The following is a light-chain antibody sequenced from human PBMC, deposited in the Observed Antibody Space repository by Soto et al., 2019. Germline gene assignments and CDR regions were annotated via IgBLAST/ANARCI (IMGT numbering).Light chain of an antibody. CDR1: QSVSSN. CDR2: GAS. J-gene: IGKJ1*01. CDR3: QQYNNWPRT. Sequence: EIVMPQSPATPSVSPGERATLSCRASQSVSSNLAWYQQKPGQAPRLLIYGASTRATGIPARFSGSGSGTEFTRTISSLQSEDFAVYYWQQYNNWPRTFGQGTKVYIQ. V-gene: IGKV3-15*01.